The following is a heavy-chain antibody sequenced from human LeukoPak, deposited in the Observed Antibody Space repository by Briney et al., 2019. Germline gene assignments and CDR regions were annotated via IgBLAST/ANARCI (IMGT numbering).Heavy chain of an antibody. D-gene: IGHD2-21*02. CDR1: GYTFTSYG. Sequence: SVKVSCKASGYTFTSYGISWARQAPGQGLEWMGRIIPILGIVNYAQNFQGRVTITADKSTSTVYMELSSLRSEDTAVYYCARGTGGGDSQLYYYYGMDVWGQGTTVTVS. J-gene: IGHJ6*02. CDR2: IIPILGIV. V-gene: IGHV1-69*04. CDR3: ARGTGGGDSQLYYYYGMDV.